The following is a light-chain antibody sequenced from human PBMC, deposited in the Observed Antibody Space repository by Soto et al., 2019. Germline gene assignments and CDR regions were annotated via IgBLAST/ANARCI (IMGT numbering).Light chain of an antibody. CDR2: STN. Sequence: QAVVTQEPSLTVSPGGTVTLTCGSSTGAVTSGHNPHWFQQKPGQAPRAVIYSTNNKHSWTPARFSGSLLGGRAALTLSGAQPDYEAEYYCLLVSSGVGLVFGGGTKVTVL. V-gene: IGLV7-46*01. CDR3: LLVSSGVGLV. J-gene: IGLJ3*02. CDR1: TGAVTSGHN.